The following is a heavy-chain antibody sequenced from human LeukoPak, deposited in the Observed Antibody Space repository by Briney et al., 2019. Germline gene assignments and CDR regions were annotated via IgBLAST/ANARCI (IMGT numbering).Heavy chain of an antibody. CDR1: VFTFSSYG. V-gene: IGHV3-23*01. D-gene: IGHD5-24*01. Sequence: PGGSLRLSCAASVFTFSSYGMSWVLQAPGKGLEWVSAISGSGGSTYYADSVKGRFTISRDNSKNTLYLQMNSLRAEDTAVYYCANYVEMATTSDAFDIWGQGTMVTVSS. CDR2: ISGSGGST. CDR3: ANYVEMATTSDAFDI. J-gene: IGHJ3*02.